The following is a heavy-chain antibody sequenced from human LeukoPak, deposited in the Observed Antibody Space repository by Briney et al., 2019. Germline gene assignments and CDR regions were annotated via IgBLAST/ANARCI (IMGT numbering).Heavy chain of an antibody. CDR1: GYTFTTYG. CDR3: ARAGLRDYGDPLDY. Sequence: ASVEVSCKASGYTFTTYGISWVRQAPGQGLEWMGWISAYNGNTDYAQKVQGRVTMTTDTSTTTAYMELRRLRSDDTAVYYCARAGLRDYGDPLDYWGQGTLVTVSP. J-gene: IGHJ4*02. D-gene: IGHD4-17*01. V-gene: IGHV1-18*01. CDR2: ISAYNGNT.